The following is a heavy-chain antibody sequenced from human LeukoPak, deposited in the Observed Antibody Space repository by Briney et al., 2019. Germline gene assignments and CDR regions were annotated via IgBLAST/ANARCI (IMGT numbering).Heavy chain of an antibody. J-gene: IGHJ3*02. V-gene: IGHV1-2*02. D-gene: IGHD4-17*01. CDR2: INPNSGGT. Sequence: GASVKVSCKASGYTFTGYYMHWVRQAPGQGLEWMGWINPNSGGTNYAQKFQGRVTMTRDTSISTAYMELSRLRSDDTAVYYCSRDEGYCDLSDAFDIWGQGTMVTVSS. CDR1: GYTFTGYY. CDR3: SRDEGYCDLSDAFDI.